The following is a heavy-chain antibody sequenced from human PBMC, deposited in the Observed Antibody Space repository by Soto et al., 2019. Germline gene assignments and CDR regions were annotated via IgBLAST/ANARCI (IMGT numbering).Heavy chain of an antibody. Sequence: GGSLRLCCAASGFTFSNAGMNWVRQAPGKGLEWVSAISGSGGSTYYAGSVKGRFTISRDNSKNTLYLQMNSLRAEDTAVYYCATWIQLWYYFDYCGQGTLVTVSS. D-gene: IGHD5-18*01. CDR2: ISGSGGST. CDR3: ATWIQLWYYFDY. V-gene: IGHV3-23*01. CDR1: GFTFSNAG. J-gene: IGHJ4*02.